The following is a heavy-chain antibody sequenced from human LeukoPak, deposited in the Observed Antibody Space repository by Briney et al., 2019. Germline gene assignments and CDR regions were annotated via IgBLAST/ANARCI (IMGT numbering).Heavy chain of an antibody. V-gene: IGHV1-18*01. CDR2: ISAYNGNT. CDR3: AREAGYYYDSSGYYLDY. J-gene: IGHJ4*02. Sequence: ASVKVSCKASGYTFTSYGISWVRQAPGQGLEWMGWISAYNGNTNYAQKLQGRVTMTKDTSTSTAYMELRSLRSDDTAVYYCAREAGYYYDSSGYYLDYWGQGTLVTVSS. CDR1: GYTFTSYG. D-gene: IGHD3-22*01.